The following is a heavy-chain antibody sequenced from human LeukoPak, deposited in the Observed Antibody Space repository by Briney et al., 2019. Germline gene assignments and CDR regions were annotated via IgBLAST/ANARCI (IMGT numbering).Heavy chain of an antibody. V-gene: IGHV4-38-2*02. CDR1: GYSITSGYY. D-gene: IGHD3-10*01. CDR3: ARGYGSGSYYSNNWFDP. CDR2: IYHTGYT. J-gene: IGHJ5*02. Sequence: SETLSLTCTVSGYSITSGYYWGWIRQPPGKGLEWIGSIYHTGYTSYNPSLTSRLTISVDTSKNQFSLKLSSVTAADTAVYYCARGYGSGSYYSNNWFDPWGQGTLVTVSS.